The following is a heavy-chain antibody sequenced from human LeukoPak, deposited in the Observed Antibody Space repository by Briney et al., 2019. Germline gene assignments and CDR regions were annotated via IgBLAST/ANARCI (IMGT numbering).Heavy chain of an antibody. J-gene: IGHJ4*02. CDR2: INPNSGDT. V-gene: IGHV1-2*02. D-gene: IGHD5-18*01. CDR1: GYTFTGYY. Sequence: ASVKVSCKASGYTFTGYYIHWVRQAPGQGLEWLAWINPNSGDTSYAQKFQGRVTMTRDTSISTAYMELSRLRSDDTAIYYCAREWREDTAMITAFWGQGTLVTVSS. CDR3: AREWREDTAMITAF.